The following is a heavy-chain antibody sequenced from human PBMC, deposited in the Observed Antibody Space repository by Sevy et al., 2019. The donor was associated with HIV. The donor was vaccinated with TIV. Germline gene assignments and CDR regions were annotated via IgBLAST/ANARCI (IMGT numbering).Heavy chain of an antibody. D-gene: IGHD3-10*01. CDR3: ARESLITMVRGVKAGGDPYYGMDV. J-gene: IGHJ6*02. V-gene: IGHV1-18*01. CDR1: GYTFTSYG. Sequence: ASLKVSCKASGYTFTSYGISWVRQAPGQGLEWMGWISAYNGNTNYAQKLQGRVTMTTDTSTSTAYMELRSLRSDDTAVYYCARESLITMVRGVKAGGDPYYGMDVWGQGTTVTVSS. CDR2: ISAYNGNT.